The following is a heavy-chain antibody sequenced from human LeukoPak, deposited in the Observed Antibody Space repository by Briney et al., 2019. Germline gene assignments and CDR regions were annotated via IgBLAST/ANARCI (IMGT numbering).Heavy chain of an antibody. CDR1: GGSFSGYY. V-gene: IGHV4-34*01. J-gene: IGHJ5*02. CDR3: AKYCSGGSCYSEGFDP. CDR2: INHSGST. Sequence: PSETLSLTCAVYGGSFSGYYWSWIRQPPGKGLEWIGEINHSGSTNYNPSLKSRVTISVDTSKNQFSLKLSSVTAADTAVYYCAKYCSGGSCYSEGFDPWGQGTLVTVSS. D-gene: IGHD2-15*01.